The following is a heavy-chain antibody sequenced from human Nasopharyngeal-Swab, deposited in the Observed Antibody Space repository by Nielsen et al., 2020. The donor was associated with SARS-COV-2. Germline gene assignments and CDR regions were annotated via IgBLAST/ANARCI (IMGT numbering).Heavy chain of an antibody. CDR1: GFTFSNYS. CDR3: ATDRRRRDY. D-gene: IGHD6-25*01. CDR2: ISGSSGII. Sequence: GGSLRLSCAASGFTFSNYSMNWVRQAPGKGLEWISYISGSSGIIYYADSVKGRFTISRDNAKNSLFLQMNSLRAEDTAVYYCATDRRRRDYWGQGTLVTVSS. V-gene: IGHV3-48*01. J-gene: IGHJ4*02.